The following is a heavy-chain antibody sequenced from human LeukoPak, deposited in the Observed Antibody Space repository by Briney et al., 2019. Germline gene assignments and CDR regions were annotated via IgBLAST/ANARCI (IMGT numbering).Heavy chain of an antibody. J-gene: IGHJ4*02. CDR2: FHPETGAT. Sequence: ASVKVSCKVSGDTFNDLTTHWVRQAPGKGPEWMGGFHPETGATSYAQKFQGRVIMIEDTSTDTAYMELSSLTSEDTAIYFCVTDKYSSSWYISPTKEIPGHYILTLRYWGQGTLLSVSS. V-gene: IGHV1-24*01. D-gene: IGHD6-13*01. CDR3: VTDKYSSSWYISPTKEIPGHYILTLRY. CDR1: GDTFNDLT.